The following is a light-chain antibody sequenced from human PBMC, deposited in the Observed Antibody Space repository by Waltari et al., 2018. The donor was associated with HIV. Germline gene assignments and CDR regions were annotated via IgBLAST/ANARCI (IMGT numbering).Light chain of an antibody. Sequence: QSALTQPPSASGSPGQSVPISCPGTSSDIGGYTYVSWYQQPPGKAPKLIIYEVTKRPSGLPNRFSGSKSGNTASLTVSGLQAEDEADYYCVSYAGSNTVIFGGGTKLTVL. CDR2: EVT. CDR1: SSDIGGYTY. J-gene: IGLJ2*01. V-gene: IGLV2-8*01. CDR3: VSYAGSNTVI.